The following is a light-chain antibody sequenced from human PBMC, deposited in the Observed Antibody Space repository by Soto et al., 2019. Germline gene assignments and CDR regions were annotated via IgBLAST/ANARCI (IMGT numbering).Light chain of an antibody. CDR3: QHYGTSRGSFI. Sequence: ENVLTQSPGTLSLSPGDRATLSCRASQSVSSSYLAWYQQKPGQAPRVLIYGASSRAPGIPDRFSGSGSGTNFTLTISSLEPEDFAVYYCQHYGTSRGSFIFGPGTKLDIK. J-gene: IGKJ3*01. V-gene: IGKV3-20*01. CDR2: GAS. CDR1: QSVSSSY.